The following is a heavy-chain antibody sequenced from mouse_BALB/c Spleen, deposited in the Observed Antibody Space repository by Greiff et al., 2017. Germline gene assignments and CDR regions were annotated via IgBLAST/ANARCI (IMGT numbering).Heavy chain of an antibody. CDR1: GVDFSRYW. CDR3: ARQRITTGDY. Sequence: ASGVDFSRYWMSWVRQAPGKGLEWIGEINPDSSTINYTPSLKDKFIISRDNAKNTLYLQMSKVRSEDTALYYCARQRITTGDYWGQGTSVTVSS. D-gene: IGHD2-4*01. CDR2: INPDSSTI. V-gene: IGHV4-1*02. J-gene: IGHJ4*01.